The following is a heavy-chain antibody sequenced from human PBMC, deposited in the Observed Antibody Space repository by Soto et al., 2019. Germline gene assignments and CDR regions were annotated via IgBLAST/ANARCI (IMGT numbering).Heavy chain of an antibody. D-gene: IGHD1-1*01. CDR1: EFTFSSYY. J-gene: IGHJ5*01. CDR2: IKHDGGAR. Sequence: GGSLRLSCAASEFTFSSYYMSWVRQAPGKGLEWVANIKHDGGARDYLDSVQGRFIISRDNPMNTVYLQMSSLRAEDTARYFCAKARCSTTDCYVPDSWGQGTLVTVSS. CDR3: AKARCSTTDCYVPDS. V-gene: IGHV3-7*05.